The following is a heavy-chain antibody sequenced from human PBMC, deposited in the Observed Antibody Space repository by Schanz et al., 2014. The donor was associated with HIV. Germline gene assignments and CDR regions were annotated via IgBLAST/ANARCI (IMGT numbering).Heavy chain of an antibody. J-gene: IGHJ4*02. CDR3: AKGQRGMVRGDIDH. V-gene: IGHV3-74*03. CDR2: INPDGSEK. Sequence: EVELVESGGGFVQPGGSLRLSCAASTFTYSSYWMHWVRQVPGKGLVWVARINPDGSEKTHARSVKGRFTISRDNSKNTMYLQMNSLRAEDTAVHYCAKGQRGMVRGDIDHWGQGTLVTVSS. CDR1: TFTYSSYW. D-gene: IGHD3-10*01.